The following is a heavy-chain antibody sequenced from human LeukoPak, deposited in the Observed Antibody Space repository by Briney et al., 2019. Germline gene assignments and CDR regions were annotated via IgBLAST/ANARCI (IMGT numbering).Heavy chain of an antibody. Sequence: ASVAVSCKASGYTFTTYEIIWVRQAPGQGLEWMGWINTRNGNANYAHQLQGRVTMTTDTSTSTSYMELASLRFDDTAIYYCARNHLGLGLWGQGTLVTVSS. V-gene: IGHV1-18*01. CDR3: ARNHLGLGL. D-gene: IGHD3-16*01. CDR2: INTRNGNA. J-gene: IGHJ4*02. CDR1: GYTFTTYE.